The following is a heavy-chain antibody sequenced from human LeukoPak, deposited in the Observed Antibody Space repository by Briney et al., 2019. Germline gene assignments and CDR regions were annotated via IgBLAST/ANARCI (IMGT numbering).Heavy chain of an antibody. Sequence: PGGSLRLSCGGSGFTFSSYAMSWVRQAPGKGLEWVSAISGSGGSTYYADSVKGRFTISRDNSKNTLYLQMNSLRAEDTAVYYCAKVYGDYGNWFDPWGQGTLVTVSS. CDR1: GFTFSSYA. CDR2: ISGSGGST. J-gene: IGHJ5*02. V-gene: IGHV3-23*01. D-gene: IGHD4-17*01. CDR3: AKVYGDYGNWFDP.